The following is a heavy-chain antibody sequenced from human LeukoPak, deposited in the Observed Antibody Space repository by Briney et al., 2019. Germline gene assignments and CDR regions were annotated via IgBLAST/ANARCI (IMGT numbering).Heavy chain of an antibody. Sequence: PSETLSLTCSVSGGSLSFYYWSWIRQSAGEGLEWIGRIYPCGTTNYNPSLKSRVTVSLDTSKNHFSLNLSSVTAANTAMYYCAREEFCNGGGCSFDSWGQGALVTVSS. J-gene: IGHJ4*02. CDR3: AREEFCNGGGCSFDS. CDR2: IYPCGTT. CDR1: GGSLSFYY. D-gene: IGHD2-15*01. V-gene: IGHV4-4*07.